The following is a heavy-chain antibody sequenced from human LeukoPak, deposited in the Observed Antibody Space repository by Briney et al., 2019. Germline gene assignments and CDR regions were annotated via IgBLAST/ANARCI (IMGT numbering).Heavy chain of an antibody. CDR2: ISSSGSTI. J-gene: IGHJ4*02. Sequence: GGSLRLSCAASGFTFSSYSMNWVRQAPGKGLEWVSYISSSGSTIYYADSVKGRFTISRDNAKNSLYLQMNSLRAEDTAVYYCARSTYDYVWGSYRWGYYFDYWGQGTLVTVSS. V-gene: IGHV3-48*04. D-gene: IGHD3-16*02. CDR1: GFTFSSYS. CDR3: ARSTYDYVWGSYRWGYYFDY.